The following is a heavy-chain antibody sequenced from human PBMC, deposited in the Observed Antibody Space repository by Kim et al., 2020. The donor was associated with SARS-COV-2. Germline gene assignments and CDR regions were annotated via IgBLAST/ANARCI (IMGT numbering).Heavy chain of an antibody. CDR3: ARSRGSTTSGGGWFDP. V-gene: IGHV4-39*01. J-gene: IGHJ5*02. D-gene: IGHD5-12*01. CDR1: GGSISSSSYY. Sequence: SETLSLTCTVSGGSISSSSYYWGWIRQPPGKGLEWIGSIYYSGSTYYNPSLKSRVTISVDTSKNQSSLKLSFVTAADAAVYYCARSRGSTTSGGGWFDPWGQGTLVTVSS. CDR2: IYYSGST.